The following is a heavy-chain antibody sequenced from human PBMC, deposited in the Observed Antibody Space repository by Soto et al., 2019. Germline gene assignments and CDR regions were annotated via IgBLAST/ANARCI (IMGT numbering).Heavy chain of an antibody. CDR1: GFTVTSYY. CDR3: ARDYYYGSGNYYRADYYHYGMDV. Sequence: GGSLRLSCAASGFTVTSYYMSWVRQAPGKGLEWVSLIYTGGNTNYADSVKGRFTISRDNSKNTLYLQMNSLRAEDTAVYYCARDYYYGSGNYYRADYYHYGMDVWGQGTTDTVSS. V-gene: IGHV3-53*01. J-gene: IGHJ6*02. D-gene: IGHD3-10*01. CDR2: IYTGGNT.